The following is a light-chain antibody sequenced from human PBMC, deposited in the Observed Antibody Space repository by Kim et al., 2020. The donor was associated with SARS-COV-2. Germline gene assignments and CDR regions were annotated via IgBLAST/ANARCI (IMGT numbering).Light chain of an antibody. Sequence: SSELTQDPDVSVALGQTVRITCQGDSLRSYYASWYQQKPGQAPVLVIYGKNNRPSGIPDRFSGSSSGNTASLTITGAQAEDEADYYCNSRDSSGNHLRVFGGGIQLTVL. V-gene: IGLV3-19*01. J-gene: IGLJ3*02. CDR3: NSRDSSGNHLRV. CDR2: GKN. CDR1: SLRSYY.